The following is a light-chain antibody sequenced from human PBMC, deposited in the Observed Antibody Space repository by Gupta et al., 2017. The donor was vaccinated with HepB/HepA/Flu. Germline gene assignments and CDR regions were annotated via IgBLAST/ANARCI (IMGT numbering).Light chain of an antibody. CDR2: GTS. J-gene: IGKJ4*01. Sequence: DIQMTQSPSSLSASVGDRVTITCRASQSISTYLNWYQQKPGKAPKLLIYGTSSLLSGVPSRFSATGYGTDFTLTISGRQPEDFATYYCQQSYSNTPHTFGGGTKVELK. CDR1: QSISTY. CDR3: QQSYSNTPHT. V-gene: IGKV1-39*01.